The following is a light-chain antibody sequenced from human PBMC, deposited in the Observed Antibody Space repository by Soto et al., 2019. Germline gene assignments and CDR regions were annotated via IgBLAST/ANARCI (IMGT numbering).Light chain of an antibody. CDR3: QQYDYWPVT. J-gene: IGKJ4*01. Sequence: EIVLTQSPDTLSLSPGEGATLSCRASHDVSVSLVWYRQRPGQSPRLLISYASTGATGIPARFSGSGSGTDFTLTINSLQSEDFAIYYCQQYDYWPVTFGGGTKVDIK. CDR2: YAS. V-gene: IGKV3-15*01. CDR1: HDVSVS.